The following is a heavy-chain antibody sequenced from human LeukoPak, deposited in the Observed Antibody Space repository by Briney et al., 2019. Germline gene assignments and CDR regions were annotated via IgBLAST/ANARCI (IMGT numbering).Heavy chain of an antibody. D-gene: IGHD4-23*01. CDR2: IIPIFGTA. V-gene: IGHV1-69*05. Sequence: SVKVSCKASGGTFSSYAISWVRQAPGQGLEWMGRIIPIFGTANYAQKFQGRVTITTDESTSTAYMELSSLRSEDTAVYYCARGHGGNPFPDYWGQGILVTVSS. J-gene: IGHJ4*02. CDR1: GGTFSSYA. CDR3: ARGHGGNPFPDY.